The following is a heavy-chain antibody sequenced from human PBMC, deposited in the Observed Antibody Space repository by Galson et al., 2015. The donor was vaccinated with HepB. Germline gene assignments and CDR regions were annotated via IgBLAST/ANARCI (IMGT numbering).Heavy chain of an antibody. CDR2: IKQNGNER. CDR1: RFTFSSYW. V-gene: IGHV3-7*01. D-gene: IGHD1-26*01. Sequence: SLRLSCAASRFTFSSYWMSWVRQAPGKGLEWVASIKQNGNERYYVDSAKGRFTISRDNAKNSLYLQMSSLRAEDTAVYYCARRTGSYFDVTLGQFDYWGQGILVTVSS. CDR3: ARRTGSYFDVTLGQFDY. J-gene: IGHJ4*02.